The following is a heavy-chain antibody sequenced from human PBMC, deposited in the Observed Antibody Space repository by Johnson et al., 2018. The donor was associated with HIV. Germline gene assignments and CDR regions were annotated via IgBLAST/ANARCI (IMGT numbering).Heavy chain of an antibody. V-gene: IGHV3-13*01. D-gene: IGHD2-21*01. CDR2: IFPGGDT. J-gene: IGHJ3*01. CDR1: GFIVSDHH. CDR3: AKVDCGGDTCAGYDPFGL. Sequence: VQLVESGGGLIQPGGSLRLSCAASGFIVSDHHMHWVRQPTGKSLEWVSVIFPGGDTSYAASVRGRFTISRDNAKYTVDLQMNSLRVEDTAVYYCAKVDCGGDTCAGYDPFGLWGQGTLVTVSS.